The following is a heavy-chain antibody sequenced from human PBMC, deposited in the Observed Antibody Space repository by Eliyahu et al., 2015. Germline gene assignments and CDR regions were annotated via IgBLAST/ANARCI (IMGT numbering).Heavy chain of an antibody. CDR3: VRLYEGNYYFDY. CDR2: MNPDSGGT. Sequence: QVQLVQSGAEVKEPGASVKVSCKASGXXFSGYYIQWVRQAPGQGLEWMGWMNPDSGGTKYAQKFQGRVTMTRDTSISTAYMELRRLTSDDTAVYYCVRLYEGNYYFDYWGQGTLVTVSS. CDR1: GXXFSGYY. D-gene: IGHD5/OR15-5a*01. V-gene: IGHV1-2*02. J-gene: IGHJ4*02.